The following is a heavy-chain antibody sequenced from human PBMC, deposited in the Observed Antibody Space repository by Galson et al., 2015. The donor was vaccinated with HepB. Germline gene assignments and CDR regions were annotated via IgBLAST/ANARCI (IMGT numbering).Heavy chain of an antibody. CDR3: ARSLNWNSNAFDI. D-gene: IGHD1-7*01. CDR1: GFTFSDYY. V-gene: IGHV3-11*06. Sequence: SLRLSCAASGFTFSDYYMSWIRQAPGKGLEWVSYISSSSSYTNYADSVKGRFTISRDNAKNSLYLQMNSLRAEDTAVYYCARSLNWNSNAFDIWGQGTMVTVSS. CDR2: ISSSSSYT. J-gene: IGHJ3*02.